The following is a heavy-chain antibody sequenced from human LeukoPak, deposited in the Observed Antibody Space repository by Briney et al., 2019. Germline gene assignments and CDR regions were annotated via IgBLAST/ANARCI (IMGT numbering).Heavy chain of an antibody. J-gene: IGHJ4*02. CDR1: GFTFDGYA. CDR3: AKDMEYYYGSGSSNFDY. CDR2: ISGDGGST. V-gene: IGHV3-43*02. Sequence: GGSLRLSCAASGFTFDGYAMHWVRQAPGKGLEWVSLISGDGGSTYYADSVKGRFTISRDNSKNTLYPQMNSLRTEDTALYYCAKDMEYYYGSGSSNFDYWGQGTLVTVSS. D-gene: IGHD3-10*01.